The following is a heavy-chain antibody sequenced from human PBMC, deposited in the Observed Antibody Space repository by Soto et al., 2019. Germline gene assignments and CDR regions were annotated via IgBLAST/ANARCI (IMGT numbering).Heavy chain of an antibody. Sequence: EVQLLESRGGLVQPGGSLRLSCAASGFTFSSYAMSWVRQAPGKGLEWVSAISGSGGSTYYADSVKGRFTISRDNSKNTLYLQMNSLRAEDTAVYYCTNLAVAGWSHYYGMDVWGQGTTVTVSS. CDR3: TNLAVAGWSHYYGMDV. J-gene: IGHJ6*02. D-gene: IGHD6-19*01. CDR2: ISGSGGST. CDR1: GFTFSSYA. V-gene: IGHV3-23*01.